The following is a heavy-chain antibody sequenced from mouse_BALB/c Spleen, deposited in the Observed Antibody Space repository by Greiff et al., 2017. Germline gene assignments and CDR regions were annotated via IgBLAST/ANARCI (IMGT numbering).Heavy chain of an antibody. CDR1: GYTFTEYI. CDR2: FYPGSGSI. Sequence: VQRVESGPELVKPGASVKLSCKASGYTFTEYIIHWVKQRSGQGLEWIGWFYPGSGSIKYNEKFKDKATLTADKSSSTVYMELSRLTSEDSAVYFCARHEEDGYLPAMDYWGQGTSVTVSS. J-gene: IGHJ4*01. D-gene: IGHD2-3*01. V-gene: IGHV1-62-2*01. CDR3: ARHEEDGYLPAMDY.